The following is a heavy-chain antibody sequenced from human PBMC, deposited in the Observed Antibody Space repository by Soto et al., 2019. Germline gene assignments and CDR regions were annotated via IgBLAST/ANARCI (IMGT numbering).Heavy chain of an antibody. CDR2: ISSTTNYI. CDR1: GFAFTRYS. Sequence: GSLRLSCAASGFAFTRYSMNWVRQAPGKGLEWVSSISSTTNYIYYGDSMKGRFTISRDNAKNSLYLEMNSLRAEDTAVYYCARESEDLTSNFDYWGQGTLVTVSS. V-gene: IGHV3-21*06. CDR3: ARESEDLTSNFDY. J-gene: IGHJ4*02.